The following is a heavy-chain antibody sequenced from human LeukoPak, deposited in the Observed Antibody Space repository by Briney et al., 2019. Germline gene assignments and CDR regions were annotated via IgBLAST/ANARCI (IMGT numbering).Heavy chain of an antibody. Sequence: ASVNVSCKASRYTFTSYGISWVRQAPGQGREWMGGIIPIFGTAKYAQKFQGRVTITADESTSTAYMELSSLRSEDTAVYYCASGYCSSTSCYKISFDYWGQGTLVTVSS. CDR3: ASGYCSSTSCYKISFDY. CDR1: RYTFTSYG. V-gene: IGHV1-69*13. CDR2: IIPIFGTA. J-gene: IGHJ4*02. D-gene: IGHD2-2*02.